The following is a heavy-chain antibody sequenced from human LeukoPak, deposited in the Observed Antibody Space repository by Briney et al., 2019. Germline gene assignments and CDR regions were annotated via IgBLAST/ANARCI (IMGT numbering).Heavy chain of an antibody. J-gene: IGHJ4*02. Sequence: WGSLRLSCVASGFTFSSSWMHWVRQVPGKGLVWVSRINSDGSSTNYADSVKGRFTISRDNAKNTLYLQMNSLRAEDTAVYYCARGTGYYVSDDWGQGTLVTVSS. CDR3: ARGTGYYVSDD. V-gene: IGHV3-74*01. CDR1: GFTFSSSW. D-gene: IGHD3/OR15-3a*01. CDR2: INSDGSST.